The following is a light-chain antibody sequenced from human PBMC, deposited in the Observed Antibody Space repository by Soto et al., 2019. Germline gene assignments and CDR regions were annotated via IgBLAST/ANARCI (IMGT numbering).Light chain of an antibody. Sequence: EIVLTQSPGTLSLSPGERATLSCRASQSVNIYLAWYQQKPGQAPRLLISETSNRATGIPARFSGSGSGTEFTLTISSLEPEDFAVYYCQQRIAWPRTFGQGTKVEIK. CDR2: ETS. J-gene: IGKJ1*01. CDR3: QQRIAWPRT. V-gene: IGKV3-11*01. CDR1: QSVNIY.